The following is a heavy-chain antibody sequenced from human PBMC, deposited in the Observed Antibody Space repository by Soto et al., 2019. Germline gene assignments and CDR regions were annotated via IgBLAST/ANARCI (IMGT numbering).Heavy chain of an antibody. CDR2: LSGSGGTT. Sequence: DVQLLESGGGLVQPGGSLRLSCAASGFTFSGSAMSWVRQAPGKGLEWVSGLSGSGGTTYYADSVKGRFTISRDNSKNTLYLQMNSLRAEDTALYYCAKNCGGDCYTNFDYWGQGTLVTVSS. J-gene: IGHJ4*02. V-gene: IGHV3-23*01. CDR1: GFTFSGSA. CDR3: AKNCGGDCYTNFDY. D-gene: IGHD2-21*02.